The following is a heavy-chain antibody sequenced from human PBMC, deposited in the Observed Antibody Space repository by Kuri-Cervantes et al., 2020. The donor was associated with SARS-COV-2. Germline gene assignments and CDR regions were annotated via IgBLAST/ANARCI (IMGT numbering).Heavy chain of an antibody. CDR3: ARDRTILDYFDY. V-gene: IGHV3-74*01. CDR2: MNSDGSST. D-gene: IGHD3-9*01. Sequence: GGSLRLSCAASGFTFSSYGMHWVRQAPGKGLVWVSRMNSDGSSTSYADSVKGRFTISRVNAKNTLYLQMNSLRAEDTAVYYCARDRTILDYFDYWGQGTLVTVSS. CDR1: GFTFSSYG. J-gene: IGHJ4*02.